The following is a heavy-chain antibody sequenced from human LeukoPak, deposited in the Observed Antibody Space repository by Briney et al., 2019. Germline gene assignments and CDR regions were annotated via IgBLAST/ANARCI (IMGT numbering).Heavy chain of an antibody. CDR2: ISSSGSTK. D-gene: IGHD2/OR15-2a*01. J-gene: IGHJ4*02. Sequence: GGSLRLSCTASGGFTFSNVWVNWVRQAPGKGLEWVSYISSSGSTKYYADSVKGRFTISRDNARNSLYLQMNSLRAEDTAVYLCARGGLSIMGYWGQGTLVTVSS. V-gene: IGHV3-48*01. CDR1: GGFTFSNVW. CDR3: ARGGLSIMGY.